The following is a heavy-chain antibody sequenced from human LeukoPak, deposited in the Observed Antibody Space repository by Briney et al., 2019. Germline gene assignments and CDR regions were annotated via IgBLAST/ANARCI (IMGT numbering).Heavy chain of an antibody. V-gene: IGHV3-23*01. D-gene: IGHD5-18*01. CDR1: GFTFSSYA. Sequence: GGSLRLSCAASGFTFSSYAMSWVRQAPGKGLEWVSAISGSGGSTYYADSVKGRFTISRDNSKNTLYLQMNSLRAEDTAVYYCAKVKWDTAMVTEYCFDYWGQGTLVTVSS. CDR2: ISGSGGST. CDR3: AKVKWDTAMVTEYCFDY. J-gene: IGHJ4*02.